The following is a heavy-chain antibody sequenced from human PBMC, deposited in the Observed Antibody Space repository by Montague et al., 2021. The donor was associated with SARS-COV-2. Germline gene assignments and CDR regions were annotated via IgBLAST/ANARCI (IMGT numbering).Heavy chain of an antibody. Sequence: PALVKPTQTLTLTCTFSGFSLSTSGVGVGWIRQPPGKALEWLALIYWNDDKRYSPSLKSRLTITKDTSKNQVVLTMTNMDPADTATCYCAHRLPGFQWFGEDTFDYWGQGTLVTVSS. J-gene: IGHJ4*02. V-gene: IGHV2-5*01. D-gene: IGHD3-10*01. CDR1: GFSLSTSGVG. CDR3: AHRLPGFQWFGEDTFDY. CDR2: IYWNDDK.